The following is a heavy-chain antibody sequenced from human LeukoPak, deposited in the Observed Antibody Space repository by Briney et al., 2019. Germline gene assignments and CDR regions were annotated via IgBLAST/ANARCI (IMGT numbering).Heavy chain of an antibody. CDR1: GFTFSSYG. CDR2: ISYDGSNK. CDR3: AKDGDILIGYYTYFDY. D-gene: IGHD3-9*01. Sequence: PGGSLRLSCAASGFTFSSYGMHWVRQAPGKGLEWVAVISYDGSNKYYADSVKGRFTISRDNSKNTLYLQMNSLRAEDTAVYYCAKDGDILIGYYTYFDYWGQGTLVTVSS. J-gene: IGHJ4*02. V-gene: IGHV3-30*18.